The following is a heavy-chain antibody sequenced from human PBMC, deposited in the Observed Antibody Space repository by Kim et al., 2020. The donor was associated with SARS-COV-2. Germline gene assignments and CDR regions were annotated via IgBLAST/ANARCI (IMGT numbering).Heavy chain of an antibody. CDR3: ARVGYYYDTSGFPSAGNYYFDY. Sequence: SETLSLTCNVSGDSISSGGHYWSWIRQHPGKGLEWIGYIYHSGTTYYNPSLMSRVTISVDTSKNQFSLNLNSVTAADTAVYYCARVGYYYDTSGFPSAGNYYFDYGGQGALVTVSS. CDR1: GDSISSGGHY. J-gene: IGHJ4*02. CDR2: IYHSGTT. D-gene: IGHD3-22*01. V-gene: IGHV4-31*03.